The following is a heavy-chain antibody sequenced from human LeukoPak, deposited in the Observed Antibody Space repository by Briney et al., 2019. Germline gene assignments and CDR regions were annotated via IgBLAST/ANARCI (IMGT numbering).Heavy chain of an antibody. D-gene: IGHD3-10*01. J-gene: IGHJ4*02. CDR1: GFTFSSYS. Sequence: GGSPRLSCAASGFTFSSYSMNWVRQAPGKGLEWVSSISSSSSYIYYADSVKGRFTISRDNAKNSLYLQMNSLRAEDTAVYYCARDSEGSGSYDYWGQGTLVTVSS. CDR2: ISSSSSYI. V-gene: IGHV3-21*01. CDR3: ARDSEGSGSYDY.